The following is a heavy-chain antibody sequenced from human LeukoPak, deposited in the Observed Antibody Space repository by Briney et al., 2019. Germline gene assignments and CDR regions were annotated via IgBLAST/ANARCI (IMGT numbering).Heavy chain of an antibody. J-gene: IGHJ4*02. CDR1: GFTFSSYA. V-gene: IGHV3-23*01. CDR3: AKDLSPPYYDILTGYLDY. D-gene: IGHD3-9*01. Sequence: GGSLRLSCAASGFTFSSYAMSWVRQAPGKGLEWVSSISGSGGRTHYADSVKGRFTISRDNSKNTLYLQMNSLRAEDRAVYYCAKDLSPPYYDILTGYLDYWGQGTLVTVSS. CDR2: ISGSGGRT.